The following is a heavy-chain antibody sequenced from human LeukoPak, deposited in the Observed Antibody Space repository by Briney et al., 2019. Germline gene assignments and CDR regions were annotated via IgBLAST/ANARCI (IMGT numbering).Heavy chain of an antibody. CDR2: ISSSSSYI. Sequence: PGGSLRLSCAASGFTSSSYSMNWVRQAPGKGLEWVSSISSSSSYIYYADSVKGRFTISRDNAKNSLYLQMNSLRAEDTAVYYCARGGYSSSWYYYYYMDVWGKGTTVTVSS. J-gene: IGHJ6*03. V-gene: IGHV3-21*04. CDR3: ARGGYSSSWYYYYYMDV. CDR1: GFTSSSYS. D-gene: IGHD6-13*01.